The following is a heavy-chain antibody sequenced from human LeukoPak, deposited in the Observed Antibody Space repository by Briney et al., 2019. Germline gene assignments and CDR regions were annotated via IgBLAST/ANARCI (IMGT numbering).Heavy chain of an antibody. CDR1: GFTFSSYG. J-gene: IGHJ4*02. D-gene: IGHD3-10*01. Sequence: GGSLRLSCAASGFTFSSYGMHWVRQAPGKGLEGVAFIRYDGSNKYYADSVKGRFTISRDNAKNSLYLQMNSLRAEDTAVYYCARSPNYKGYFDYWGQGTLVTVSS. CDR3: ARSPNYKGYFDY. V-gene: IGHV3-30*02. CDR2: IRYDGSNK.